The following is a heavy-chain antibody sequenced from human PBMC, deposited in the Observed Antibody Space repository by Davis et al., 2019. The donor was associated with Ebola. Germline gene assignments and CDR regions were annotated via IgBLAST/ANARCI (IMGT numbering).Heavy chain of an antibody. Sequence: PSETLSLTCTVSGGSISSYYWSWIRQPPGKGLEWIGYIYYSGSTNYNPSLKSRVTISMDTSKNQFSLKVRSVTAADTAVYYCAGIAKNYDNMTPDNWFDPWGQGTLVTVSS. CDR3: AGIAKNYDNMTPDNWFDP. CDR2: IYYSGST. V-gene: IGHV4-59*12. CDR1: GGSISSYY. J-gene: IGHJ5*02. D-gene: IGHD3-9*01.